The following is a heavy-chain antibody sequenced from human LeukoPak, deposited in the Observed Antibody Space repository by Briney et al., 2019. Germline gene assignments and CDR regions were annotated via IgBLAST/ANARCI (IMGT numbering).Heavy chain of an antibody. CDR3: ARDLSYYFGSGTSALDV. V-gene: IGHV4-31*03. CDR2: IYYTGSV. Sequence: SQTLSLTCTFSGASISTGGYYWTWIRQPPGGGLEWIGFIYYTGSVDYNPSLKSRLTISLDKSKNQFSLKLNSVTAADTAIYYCARDLSYYFGSGTSALDVWAKGPRSPS. D-gene: IGHD3-10*01. J-gene: IGHJ6*02. CDR1: GASISTGGYY.